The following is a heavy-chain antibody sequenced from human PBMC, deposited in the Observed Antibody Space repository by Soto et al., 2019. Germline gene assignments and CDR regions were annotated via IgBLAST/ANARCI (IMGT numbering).Heavy chain of an antibody. Sequence: QVQLVQSGAEVKNPGASVKLSCKASGYIFTNYYIHWVRQAPGQGLELMAIINPSGGSTNYAQKFQGRVTLARDTFTNTVYMELSSLRSEDTAIYYCARDLTSGDYWGQGTLVTVSS. J-gene: IGHJ4*02. CDR1: GYIFTNYY. CDR2: INPSGGST. CDR3: ARDLTSGDY. D-gene: IGHD7-27*01. V-gene: IGHV1-46*01.